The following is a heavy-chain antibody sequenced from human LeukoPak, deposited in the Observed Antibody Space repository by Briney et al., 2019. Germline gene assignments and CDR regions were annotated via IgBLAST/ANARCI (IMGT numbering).Heavy chain of an antibody. CDR3: ARGRAYYDFWRDFDY. D-gene: IGHD3-3*01. CDR2: ISAYNGNT. J-gene: IGHJ4*02. V-gene: IGHV1-18*01. Sequence: ASVKVSCKASGYTFTSYGISGVRQAPGQGLEGMGWISAYNGNTNYAQKLQGRVTMTTATSTSTAYMELRSQRSNDTAVYYCARGRAYYDFWRDFDYWGQGTLVTVSS. CDR1: GYTFTSYG.